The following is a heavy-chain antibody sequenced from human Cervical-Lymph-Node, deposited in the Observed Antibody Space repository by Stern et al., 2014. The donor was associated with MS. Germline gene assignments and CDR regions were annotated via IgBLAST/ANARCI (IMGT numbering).Heavy chain of an antibody. CDR3: ASGTGSKRPTGNY. CDR1: GYTFTSHY. J-gene: IGHJ4*02. V-gene: IGHV1-46*01. D-gene: IGHD3/OR15-3a*01. CDR2: INPSGDSA. Sequence: QVQLVQSGAEVKKPGASVKVSCKASGYTFTSHYMHWVRQAPGQGLEWVGIINPSGDSASYAQKFQVRVTMTRDTSTSTVYMELSSLRSEDTAVYYCASGTGSKRPTGNYWGQGTLVTVSS.